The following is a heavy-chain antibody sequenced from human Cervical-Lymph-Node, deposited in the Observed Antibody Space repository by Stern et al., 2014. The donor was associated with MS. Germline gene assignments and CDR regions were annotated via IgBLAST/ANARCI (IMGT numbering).Heavy chain of an antibody. J-gene: IGHJ4*02. CDR3: ANAAALSCRSPSCYKAFEY. CDR2: IWYDGSNK. D-gene: IGHD2-2*02. CDR1: GFTFSTYG. Sequence: VQLVESGGGVVQPGRSLRLSCAASGFTFSTYGMHWVRQAPGKGLECVAVIWYDGSNKYYADSVKGRFTISRDNSKNTLYLQMNSLRAEDTAVYYCANAAALSCRSPSCYKAFEYWGQGILVTVSS. V-gene: IGHV3-33*06.